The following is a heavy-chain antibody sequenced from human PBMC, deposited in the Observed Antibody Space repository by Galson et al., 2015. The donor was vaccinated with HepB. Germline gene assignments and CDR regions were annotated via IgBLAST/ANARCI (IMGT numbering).Heavy chain of an antibody. CDR1: GFTFSNYW. V-gene: IGHV3-74*01. J-gene: IGHJ4*01. CDR3: TRDGDGFIYYLDY. CDR2: INNDGSST. Sequence: SLRLSCAVSGFTFSNYWMHWVRQAPGKGLVWVSRINNDGSSTSYADSVQGRFSISRDNAKNTLYLQMNSLRAEDTAVYYCTRDGDGFIYYLDYLDHGTLVTVSS. D-gene: IGHD5-24*01.